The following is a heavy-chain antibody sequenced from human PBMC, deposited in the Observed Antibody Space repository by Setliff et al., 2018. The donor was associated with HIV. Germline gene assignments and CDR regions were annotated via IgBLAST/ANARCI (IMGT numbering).Heavy chain of an antibody. V-gene: IGHV3-48*04. J-gene: IGHJ3*01. CDR3: AQGLL. CDR1: GFTFSSYW. Sequence: SGGSLRLSCAASGFTFSSYWMHWVRQAPGRGLECISYISYSGNTIYYADSVKGRFTISRDNAKNSLFLQMDSLRAEDTAVYYCAQGLLWGQGTVVTVSS. CDR2: ISYSGNTI.